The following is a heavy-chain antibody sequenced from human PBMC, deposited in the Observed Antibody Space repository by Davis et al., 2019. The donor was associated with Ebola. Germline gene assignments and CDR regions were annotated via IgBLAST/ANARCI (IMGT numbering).Heavy chain of an antibody. V-gene: IGHV3-48*02. CDR1: GFTFRGHT. J-gene: IGHJ4*02. Sequence: PGGSLRLSCAASGFTFRGHTMNWVRQAPGKGLEWVSYINSNSDSTYYTDSVKGRFTISRDNAKNSLFLQMNGLRDEDTAVYYCARGAGTGYYDAWGPGTLVTVSS. CDR2: INSNSDST. CDR3: ARGAGTGYYDA. D-gene: IGHD1-1*01.